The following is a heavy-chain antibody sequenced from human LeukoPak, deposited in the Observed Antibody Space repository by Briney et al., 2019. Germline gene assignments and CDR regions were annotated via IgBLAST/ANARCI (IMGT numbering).Heavy chain of an antibody. CDR1: GYSISSGYY. V-gene: IGHV4-38-2*02. CDR3: ARGNYYGSVPIDY. Sequence: PSETLSLTCTVSGYSISSGYYWGWIRPPPGKGLEWIGSIYHSGSTYYNPSLKSRVTISVDTSKNQFSLKLSSVTAADTAVYYCARGNYYGSVPIDYWGQGTLVTVSS. CDR2: IYHSGST. D-gene: IGHD3-10*01. J-gene: IGHJ4*02.